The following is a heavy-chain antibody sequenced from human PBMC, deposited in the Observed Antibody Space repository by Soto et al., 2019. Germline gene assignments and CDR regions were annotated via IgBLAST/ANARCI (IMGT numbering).Heavy chain of an antibody. Sequence: EVQLLESGGGLVQPGGSLRLSCAASGFTFSSYALNWFRHAPGKGLEWVSVISGSGDNTYYADSVKGRLTISSYNSKNKMYLQMTSRRAEDTVGYYRAKDLVTDHFWSSYDTYFFISVRGKGSTVTVSS. CDR1: GFTFSSYA. CDR3: AKDLVTDHFWSSYDTYFFISV. D-gene: IGHD3-3*02. CDR2: ISGSGDNT. J-gene: IGHJ6*04. V-gene: IGHV3-23*01.